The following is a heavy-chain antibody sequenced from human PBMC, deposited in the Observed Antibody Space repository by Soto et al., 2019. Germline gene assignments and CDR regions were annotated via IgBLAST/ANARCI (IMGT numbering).Heavy chain of an antibody. CDR2: INAGNGNA. Sequence: ASVKVSCKASGYTFTSYAMHWVRQAPGQRLEWMGWINAGNGNAKYSQKFQGRVTITRDMSASTAYMELSSLRSEDTAVYYCAREQGLVDTAMVTAGYYYGMDVWGQGTTVTVS. J-gene: IGHJ6*02. D-gene: IGHD5-18*01. CDR3: AREQGLVDTAMVTAGYYYGMDV. CDR1: GYTFTSYA. V-gene: IGHV1-3*01.